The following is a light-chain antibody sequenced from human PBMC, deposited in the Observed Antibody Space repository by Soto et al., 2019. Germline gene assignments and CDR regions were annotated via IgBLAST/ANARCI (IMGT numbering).Light chain of an antibody. CDR2: KTD. Sequence: QSVLTQPPSVSAAPGQKVTISCSGSSSNIGKDYVCWYQKVPGTAPKLLIYKTDQRPSGIPDRFSASKSGTSATLDITGLQTGDEADYYCGSWDTDLSAGVFGGGTQLTVL. CDR1: SSNIGKDY. CDR3: GSWDTDLSAGV. J-gene: IGLJ3*02. V-gene: IGLV1-51*01.